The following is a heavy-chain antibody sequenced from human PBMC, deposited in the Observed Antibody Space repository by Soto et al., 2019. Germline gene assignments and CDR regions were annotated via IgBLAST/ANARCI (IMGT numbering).Heavy chain of an antibody. Sequence: QVQLQQWGAGLLKPSETLSLTCAVYGGSFSGYYWSWIRQPPGKGLGWIGEINHSGSTNYNPSLKSRLTISVDTSKNQFSLKLSSVTAADTAVYYCARRGVYCSSTICYLAFDIWGQGKMVTVSS. CDR2: INHSGST. CDR3: ARRGVYCSSTICYLAFDI. D-gene: IGHD2-2*01. CDR1: GGSFSGYY. J-gene: IGHJ3*02. V-gene: IGHV4-34*01.